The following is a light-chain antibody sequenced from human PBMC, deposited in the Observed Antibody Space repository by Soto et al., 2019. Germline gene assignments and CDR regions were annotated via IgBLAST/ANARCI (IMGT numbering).Light chain of an antibody. CDR3: HQYFTTQWT. CDR2: WAS. CDR1: QSLLYRSNNKNY. V-gene: IGKV4-1*01. Sequence: DIVMTQSPDSLAVSLGERATINCKSSQSLLYRSNNKNYLAWYQQKPRQPPKLLISWASTRESGVPDRFSGSGSGTDFTLTIGSLLAEDVAVYYCHQYFTTQWTFGQGTKVEVK. J-gene: IGKJ1*01.